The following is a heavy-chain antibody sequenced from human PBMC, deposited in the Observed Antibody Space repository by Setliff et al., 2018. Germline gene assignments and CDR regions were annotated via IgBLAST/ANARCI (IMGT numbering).Heavy chain of an antibody. Sequence: SETLSLTCTVSGGPIHSGDHYWAWIRQPTGKRLEWIGHIDPSGDTNYSPSLKSRVTISRDTSKNQLSLELTSVTAADTAVYYCARTLSSGSYLNSRPFYSDYWGQGTLVTVSS. CDR3: ARTLSSGSYLNSRPFYSDY. V-gene: IGHV4-61*09. D-gene: IGHD3-10*01. CDR2: IDPSGDT. CDR1: GGPIHSGDHY. J-gene: IGHJ4*02.